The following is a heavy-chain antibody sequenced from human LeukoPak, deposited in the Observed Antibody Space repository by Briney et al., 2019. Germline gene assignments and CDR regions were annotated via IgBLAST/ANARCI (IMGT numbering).Heavy chain of an antibody. CDR1: GGSISSSSYY. CDR3: ARDCRFWSGYWYYYYYMDV. CDR2: IYYSGST. Sequence: TSETLSLTCTVSGGSISSSSYYWGWIRQPPGKGLEWIGSIYYSGSTYYNPSLKSRVTISVDTSKNQFSLKLSSVTAADTAVYYCARDCRFWSGYWYYYYYMDVWGKGTTVTVSS. D-gene: IGHD3-3*01. J-gene: IGHJ6*03. V-gene: IGHV4-39*07.